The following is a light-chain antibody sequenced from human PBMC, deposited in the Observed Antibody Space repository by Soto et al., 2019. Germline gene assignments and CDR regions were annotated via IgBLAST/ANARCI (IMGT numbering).Light chain of an antibody. J-gene: IGKJ1*01. Sequence: EIVMTQSPATLSVSPGERATLSCRASQSVSSNLAWYQQKPGQAPRLLIYGASTRATGIPGRFSGSGSGTECNLTISSLQYEDFAVYYCQQYNNWPETFGQGTKVEIK. CDR1: QSVSSN. CDR3: QQYNNWPET. V-gene: IGKV3-15*01. CDR2: GAS.